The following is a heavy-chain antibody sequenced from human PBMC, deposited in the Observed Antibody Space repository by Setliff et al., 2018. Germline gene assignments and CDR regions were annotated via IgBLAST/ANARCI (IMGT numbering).Heavy chain of an antibody. CDR3: ARGGGRIRQLGATGVHTFDI. CDR2: IYYSATT. V-gene: IGHV4-39*01. D-gene: IGHD1-1*01. CDR1: GDSISSNSHY. J-gene: IGHJ3*02. Sequence: SETLSLTCIVSGDSISSNSHYWGWIRQPPGKGLEWIGTIYYSATTYCNPSLKSRVTISVDTSKNQFSLRLSSVTAADTAIYYCARGGGRIRQLGATGVHTFDIWGQGTMVTVSS.